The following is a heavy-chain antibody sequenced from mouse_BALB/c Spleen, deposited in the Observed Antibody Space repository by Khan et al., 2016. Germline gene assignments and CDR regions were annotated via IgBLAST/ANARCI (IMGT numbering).Heavy chain of an antibody. CDR3: ARGLGYYFDY. Sequence: QVQLQQSGAELVRPGVSVKISCKSSGYTFTDYAIHWVKQSHAKSLEWIGVISTSYGETNYNQKFKGRATMTVDKSSSTAYMELARLTSEDSAIYYCARGLGYYFDYWGQGTTLTVSS. CDR2: ISTSYGET. V-gene: IGHV1S137*01. D-gene: IGHD2-4*01. CDR1: GYTFTDYA. J-gene: IGHJ2*01.